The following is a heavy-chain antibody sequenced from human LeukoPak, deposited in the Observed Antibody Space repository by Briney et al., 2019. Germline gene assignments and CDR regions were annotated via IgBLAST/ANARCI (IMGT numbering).Heavy chain of an antibody. J-gene: IGHJ4*02. CDR2: ISYDGSSK. Sequence: GGSLRLSCAASGFTFSSYGMHWVRQAPGKGLKWVAVISYDGSSKYYADSVKGRFTISRDNSKNTLYLQMNSLRAEDTAVYYCAKDPNEYGDYVGYFDYWGQGTLVTVSS. V-gene: IGHV3-30*18. CDR3: AKDPNEYGDYVGYFDY. D-gene: IGHD4-17*01. CDR1: GFTFSSYG.